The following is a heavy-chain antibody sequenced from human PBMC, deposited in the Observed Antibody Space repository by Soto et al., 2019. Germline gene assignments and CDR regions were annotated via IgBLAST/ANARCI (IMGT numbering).Heavy chain of an antibody. CDR3: ARDEYVDGTYYYYYYMDV. CDR2: INHSGST. CDR1: GGSFSGYY. J-gene: IGHJ6*03. V-gene: IGHV4-34*01. Sequence: SETLSLTCAVYGGSFSGYYWSWIRQPPGKGLEWIGEINHSGSTNYNPSLKSRVTISVDTSKNQFSLKLSSVTAADTAVYYCARDEYVDGTYYYYYYMDVWGKGTTVTVSS. D-gene: IGHD3-10*02.